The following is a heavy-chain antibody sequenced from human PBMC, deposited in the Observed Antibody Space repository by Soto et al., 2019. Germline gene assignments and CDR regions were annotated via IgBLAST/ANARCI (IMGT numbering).Heavy chain of an antibody. J-gene: IGHJ4*02. CDR1: GFTFSDYC. Sequence: PGGSLRLSCAASGFTFSDYCMSWIRQAPGKGLEWVSYISSSSSYTNYADSVKGRFTISRDNAKNSLYLQMNSLRAEDTAVYYCARQFSGSYPVDYWGQGTLVTVSS. D-gene: IGHD1-26*01. V-gene: IGHV3-11*06. CDR3: ARQFSGSYPVDY. CDR2: ISSSSSYT.